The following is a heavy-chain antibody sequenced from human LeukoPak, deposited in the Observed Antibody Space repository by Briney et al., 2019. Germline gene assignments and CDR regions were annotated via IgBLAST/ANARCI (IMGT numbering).Heavy chain of an antibody. CDR3: ARRFRAGYSSSWRFDY. J-gene: IGHJ4*02. CDR1: GYRFTSYW. CDR2: IYPGDSDT. Sequence: TGESLQISCKGSGYRFTSYWIGWVRQMPGKGLEWMGIIYPGDSDTRYSPSLQGQVTISADKSISTAYLQWSSLKASDTAMYYCARRFRAGYSSSWRFDYWGQGTLVTVSS. V-gene: IGHV5-51*01. D-gene: IGHD6-13*01.